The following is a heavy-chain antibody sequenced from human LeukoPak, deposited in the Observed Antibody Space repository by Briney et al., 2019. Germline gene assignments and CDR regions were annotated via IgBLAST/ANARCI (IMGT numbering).Heavy chain of an antibody. V-gene: IGHV3-23*01. J-gene: IGHJ3*02. CDR1: AFTFSNYS. D-gene: IGHD3-22*01. CDR2: ISGNDNST. Sequence: GGSLRLSCAASAFTFSNYSMTWVRQAPGKGLEWVSTISGNDNSTYYADSVKGRFTISRVNSKNTLFLQVNSLRVEDTAVYYCAKGGVPWDYATSLDASDIWGQGTLVTVSS. CDR3: AKGGVPWDYATSLDASDI.